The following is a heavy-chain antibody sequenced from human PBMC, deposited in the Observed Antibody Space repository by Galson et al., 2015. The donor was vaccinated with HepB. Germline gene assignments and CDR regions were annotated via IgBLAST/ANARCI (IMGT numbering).Heavy chain of an antibody. J-gene: IGHJ6*02. V-gene: IGHV1-46*01. D-gene: IGHD5-12*01. Sequence: SVKVSCKASGYIFTSYYLHWVRQAPGQGLEWMGIINPSGGSTTYAQRFQGRVTMTRDTSTRTVYMDLSSLRSEDTAVYYCASVVRVATMEAYCYGMDVSLPWSTATAS. CDR2: INPSGGST. CDR3: ASVVRVATMEAYCYGMDV. CDR1: GYIFTSYY.